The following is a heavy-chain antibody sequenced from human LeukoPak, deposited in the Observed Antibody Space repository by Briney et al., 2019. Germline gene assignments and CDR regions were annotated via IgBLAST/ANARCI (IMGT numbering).Heavy chain of an antibody. Sequence: GGSLRLSCAASGFTFSSYWMSWVRQAPGKGLEWVANIKQDGGEKYYVDSVKGRFTISRDNAKNSLYLQMNSLRAEDTAVYYCARDRKGYCSGGGCRRPPTYYMDVWGKGTTVTVSS. D-gene: IGHD2-15*01. CDR3: ARDRKGYCSGGGCRRPPTYYMDV. CDR2: IKQDGGEK. V-gene: IGHV3-7*01. J-gene: IGHJ6*03. CDR1: GFTFSSYW.